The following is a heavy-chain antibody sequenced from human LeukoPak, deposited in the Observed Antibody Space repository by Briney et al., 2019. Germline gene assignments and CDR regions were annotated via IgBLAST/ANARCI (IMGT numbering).Heavy chain of an antibody. CDR2: ISSSGSTI. Sequence: KPGGSLRLSCAASGFSFSDYYMSWIRQAPGKGLEWVSHISSSGSTIYYADSVKGRFTISRDNAKNSLYLQMNSLRAEDTAVYYCARGCSSTSCYDAFDIWGQGTMVTVSS. J-gene: IGHJ3*02. D-gene: IGHD2-2*01. V-gene: IGHV3-11*04. CDR1: GFSFSDYY. CDR3: ARGCSSTSCYDAFDI.